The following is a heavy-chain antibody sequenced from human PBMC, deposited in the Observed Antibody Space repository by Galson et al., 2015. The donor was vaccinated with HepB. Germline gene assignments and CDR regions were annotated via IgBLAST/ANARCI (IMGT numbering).Heavy chain of an antibody. CDR3: AREGDDYGDYVSGDYYGMDV. V-gene: IGHV3-30-3*01. Sequence: SLRLSSAASGFTFSSYAMHWVRQAPGKGLEWVAVISYDGSNKYYADSVKGRFTISRDNSKNTLYLQMNGLRAEDTAVYYCAREGDDYGDYVSGDYYGMDVWGQGTTVTVSS. J-gene: IGHJ6*02. D-gene: IGHD4-17*01. CDR1: GFTFSSYA. CDR2: ISYDGSNK.